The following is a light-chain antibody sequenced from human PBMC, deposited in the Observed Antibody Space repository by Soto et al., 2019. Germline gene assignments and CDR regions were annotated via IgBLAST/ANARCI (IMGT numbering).Light chain of an antibody. Sequence: EIVLTQSPGTLSLSPGERATLSCRASQSVASNYLAWYQQKPGQTPRLLIYGASSRATDIPARFSGSGSGTDFTLTISRLEPEDFAVYYCQQYGISPPYTFGQGTKLEIK. CDR1: QSVASNY. CDR3: QQYGISPPYT. V-gene: IGKV3-20*01. CDR2: GAS. J-gene: IGKJ2*01.